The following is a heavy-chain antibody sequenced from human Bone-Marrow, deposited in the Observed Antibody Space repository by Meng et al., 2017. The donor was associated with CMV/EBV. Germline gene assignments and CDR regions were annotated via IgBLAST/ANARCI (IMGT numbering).Heavy chain of an antibody. Sequence: SFAVFGGSFSGYDWSWIRQPPGKGLEWIGEINHSGSTNYNPSLKSRVTISVDTSKSQFSLKLGSVTAADTAVYYCARVGNDFWSGRWIDPWGQGNLVTVSS. J-gene: IGHJ5*02. CDR1: GGSFSGYD. V-gene: IGHV4-34*01. CDR3: ARVGNDFWSGRWIDP. CDR2: INHSGST. D-gene: IGHD3-3*01.